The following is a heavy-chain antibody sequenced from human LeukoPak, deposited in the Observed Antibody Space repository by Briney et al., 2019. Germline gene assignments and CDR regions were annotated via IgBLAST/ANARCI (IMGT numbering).Heavy chain of an antibody. D-gene: IGHD2-21*02. CDR1: GFTVSSNY. CDR2: IYSGGST. CDR3: ARDYCGGDCFPDY. Sequence: PGGSLRLSCAASGFTVSSNYMSWVRQAPGKGLEWVSVIYSGGSTYYADSVKGRFTISRDNSKNTLYLQMNSLRAEDTAVYYCARDYCGGDCFPDYWGQGTLVTVSS. V-gene: IGHV3-53*01. J-gene: IGHJ4*02.